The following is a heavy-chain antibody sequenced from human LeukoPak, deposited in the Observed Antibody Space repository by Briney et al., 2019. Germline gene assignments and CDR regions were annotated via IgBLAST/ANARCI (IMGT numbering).Heavy chain of an antibody. J-gene: IGHJ3*02. CDR1: GYTFTSYG. Sequence: EASVKVSCKASGYTFTSYGISWVRQAPGQGLEWMGWISAYNGNTNYAQKLQGRVTMTTDTSTSTAYMELRSLRSDDMAVYYCARDRPAYYYDSSGYYSGDAFDIWGQGTMVTVSS. CDR2: ISAYNGNT. CDR3: ARDRPAYYYDSSGYYSGDAFDI. V-gene: IGHV1-18*03. D-gene: IGHD3-22*01.